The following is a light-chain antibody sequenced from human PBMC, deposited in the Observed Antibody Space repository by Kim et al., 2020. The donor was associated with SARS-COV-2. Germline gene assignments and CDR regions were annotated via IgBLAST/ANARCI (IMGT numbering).Light chain of an antibody. J-gene: IGLJ3*02. CDR1: TGAVTSASY. CDR3: LLYYGGVHPWV. Sequence: QTVVTQEPSLTVSPGGTVTLTCTSSTGAVTSASYPSWFQQKPGQAPRTLIYSTTKKHSWTPARFSGSLLGDKAALTLSGVQPEDEAEYYCLLYYGGVHPWVFGGGTQLTVL. V-gene: IGLV7-43*01. CDR2: STT.